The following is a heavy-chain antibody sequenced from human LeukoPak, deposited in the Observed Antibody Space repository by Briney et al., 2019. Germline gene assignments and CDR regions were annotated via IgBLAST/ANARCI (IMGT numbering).Heavy chain of an antibody. D-gene: IGHD1-1*01. CDR1: GGSFSGYH. Sequence: SETLSLTCAVYGGSFSGYHWSWIRQPPGKGLEWIGEINHSGSTNYNPSLKSRVTISVDTSKNQFSLKVNSVSVADTAVYYCARGVGVTGTQGLLDSWGQGNMVTVSS. CDR3: ARGVGVTGTQGLLDS. J-gene: IGHJ4*02. CDR2: INHSGST. V-gene: IGHV4-34*01.